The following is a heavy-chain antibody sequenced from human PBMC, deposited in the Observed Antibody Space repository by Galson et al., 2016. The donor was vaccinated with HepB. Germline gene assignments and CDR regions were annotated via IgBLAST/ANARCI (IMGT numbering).Heavy chain of an antibody. J-gene: IGHJ4*02. CDR3: ARTTYGSGSPVDY. Sequence: ETLSLTCTVSGGSINNYYWHWIRQSPGKGLEWIGYTFYSGGTNYNPSLNSRVTISVDTSKRWFSLRLSSVTAADTAVYYCARTTYGSGSPVDYWGQGTLVTVSS. CDR1: GGSINNYY. V-gene: IGHV4-59*01. D-gene: IGHD3-10*01. CDR2: TFYSGGT.